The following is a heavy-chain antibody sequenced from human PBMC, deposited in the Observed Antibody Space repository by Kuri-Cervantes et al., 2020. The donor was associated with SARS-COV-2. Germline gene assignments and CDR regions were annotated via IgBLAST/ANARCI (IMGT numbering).Heavy chain of an antibody. D-gene: IGHD2-21*01. CDR2: VYTNGRT. CDR1: GGSFSGYY. V-gene: IGHV4-4*09. J-gene: IGHJ6*03. Sequence: SETLSLTCAVYGGSFSGYYWSWIRQPAGKGLEWIGYVYTNGRTNYNPSLKSRVTISVDTSKNQFSLKLNSVTAADTAVYYCGRHHISRGNYYYYMDVWGKGTAVTVSS. CDR3: GRHHISRGNYYYYMDV.